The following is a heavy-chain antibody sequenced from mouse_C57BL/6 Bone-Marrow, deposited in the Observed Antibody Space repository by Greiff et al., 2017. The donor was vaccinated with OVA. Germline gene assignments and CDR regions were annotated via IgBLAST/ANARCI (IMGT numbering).Heavy chain of an antibody. CDR1: GYTFTSYW. D-gene: IGHD1-1*01. V-gene: IGHV1-69*01. Sequence: QVQLQQPGAELVMPGASVKLSCKASGYTFTSYWMHWVKQRPGQGLEWIGEIDPSDSYTNYNQKFKGKSTLTVDKSSSTAYMQLSSLTAEDSAVYYGARCDYDSSIDYWGQGTTLTVSS. CDR3: ARCDYDSSIDY. CDR2: IDPSDSYT. J-gene: IGHJ2*01.